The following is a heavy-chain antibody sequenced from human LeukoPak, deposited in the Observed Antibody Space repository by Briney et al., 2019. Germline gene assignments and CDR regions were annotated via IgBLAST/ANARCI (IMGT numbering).Heavy chain of an antibody. D-gene: IGHD2-2*01. J-gene: IGHJ4*02. CDR3: ARGYCSRTSCYAALSDY. CDR1: GFTFSSYG. Sequence: PGGSLRLSCAASGFTFSSYGMSWVRQAPGKGLEWVSAISGSGGSTYYADSVKGRFTISRDNSKNTLYLQMNSLRAEDMAVYYCARGYCSRTSCYAALSDYWGQGTLVTVSS. CDR2: ISGSGGST. V-gene: IGHV3-23*01.